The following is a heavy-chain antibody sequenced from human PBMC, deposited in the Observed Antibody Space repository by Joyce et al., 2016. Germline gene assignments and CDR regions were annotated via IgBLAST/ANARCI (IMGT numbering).Heavy chain of an antibody. CDR3: VTTNSSGWYRIDY. J-gene: IGHJ4*02. Sequence: VQLQESGPGLVKPSGTLSLTCAVSGGSVSGGNWWSWVRQPPGKGLDWIGEIYHTGSTNYHPSHKSRVTMSVDKSKNQFSLKLTSVTAADTAIYYCVTTNSSGWYRIDYWGQGTLVTVSS. V-gene: IGHV4-4*02. CDR2: IYHTGST. D-gene: IGHD6-19*01. CDR1: GGSVSGGNW.